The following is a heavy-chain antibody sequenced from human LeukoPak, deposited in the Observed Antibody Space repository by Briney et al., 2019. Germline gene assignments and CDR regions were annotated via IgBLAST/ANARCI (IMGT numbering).Heavy chain of an antibody. Sequence: GGSLRLSCAASGFTFSSYWMHWVRQAPGKGLVWVSRINSDGSSTSYADSVKGRFTISRDNAKNTLYLQMNSLRAEDTAVYYCARGMVGATRGPFDYWGQGTLVTVFS. V-gene: IGHV3-74*01. CDR3: ARGMVGATRGPFDY. CDR1: GFTFSSYW. D-gene: IGHD1-26*01. CDR2: INSDGSST. J-gene: IGHJ4*02.